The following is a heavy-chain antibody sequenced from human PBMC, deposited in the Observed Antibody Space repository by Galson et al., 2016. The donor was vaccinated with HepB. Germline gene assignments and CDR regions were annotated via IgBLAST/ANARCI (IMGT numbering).Heavy chain of an antibody. D-gene: IGHD4-17*01. CDR1: AFTISTYA. J-gene: IGHJ3*02. V-gene: IGHV3-23*01. Sequence: SLRLSCAASAFTISTYAMSWVRQAPGKGLEWVSTISGSGRSTYYADSVKGRFTISRDNSKNTLYLQMNSLRAEDTAVYYCAKDRHGTSYGDYYSADAFDIWGQGTMVTVSS. CDR2: ISGSGRST. CDR3: AKDRHGTSYGDYYSADAFDI.